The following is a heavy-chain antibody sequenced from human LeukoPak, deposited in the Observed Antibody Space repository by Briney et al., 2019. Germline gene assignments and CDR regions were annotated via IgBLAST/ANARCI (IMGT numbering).Heavy chain of an antibody. Sequence: GGSLRLSCLASGFTFNKYGMHWVRQTPGKGLEWLAAISYDSFNEDYRDSVKGRVTISRDNSKNTVDLQMHSLRPEDTAVYFCVKGKWEDNHYYYGLDVWGQGTTVRVAS. CDR3: VKGKWEDNHYYYGLDV. V-gene: IGHV3-30*18. CDR1: GFTFNKYG. CDR2: ISYDSFNE. D-gene: IGHD1-26*01. J-gene: IGHJ6*02.